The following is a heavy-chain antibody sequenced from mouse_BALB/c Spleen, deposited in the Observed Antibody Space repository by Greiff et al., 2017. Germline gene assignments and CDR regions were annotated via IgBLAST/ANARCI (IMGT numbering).Heavy chain of an antibody. CDR2: IYPSDSYT. CDR1: GYTFTSYW. D-gene: IGHD2-2*01. CDR3: TIYYGYDEGFAY. J-gene: IGHJ3*01. V-gene: IGHV1-69*02. Sequence: QVQLKQPGAELVRPGASVELSCKASGYTFTSYWINWVKQRPGQGLEWIGNIYPSDSYTNYNQKFKDKATLTVDKSSSTAYMQLSSPTSKDSAVYYCTIYYGYDEGFAYWGQGTLVTVSA.